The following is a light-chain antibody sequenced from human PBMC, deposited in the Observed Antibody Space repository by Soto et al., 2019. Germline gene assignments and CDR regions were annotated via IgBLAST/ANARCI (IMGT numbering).Light chain of an antibody. CDR2: AAS. Sequence: EIVLTQSPGTLSLSPGERASLSCRASQRLSSAYLAWYQQKPGQAPRLLIYAASSRATGFPDRFSGSGSGTDFTLTISRLEPEDSAVYYCQQYGSSPTFGGGTKVDIK. CDR1: QRLSSAY. J-gene: IGKJ4*01. CDR3: QQYGSSPT. V-gene: IGKV3-20*01.